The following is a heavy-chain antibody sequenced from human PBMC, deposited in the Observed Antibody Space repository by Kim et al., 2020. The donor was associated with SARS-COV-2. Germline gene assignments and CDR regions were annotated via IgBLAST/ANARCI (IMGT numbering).Heavy chain of an antibody. CDR2: IYPGDSDT. D-gene: IGHD3-10*01. CDR3: ARQRGVGSGSYYSDY. V-gene: IGHV5-51*01. Sequence: GESLKISCKGSGYSFSSYWIGWVRQMPGKGLEWMGIIYPGDSDTRYSPSFQGQVTISADKSISTAYLQWSSLKASDTAIYYCARQRGVGSGSYYSDYWGQGTLVTVSS. J-gene: IGHJ4*02. CDR1: GYSFSSYW.